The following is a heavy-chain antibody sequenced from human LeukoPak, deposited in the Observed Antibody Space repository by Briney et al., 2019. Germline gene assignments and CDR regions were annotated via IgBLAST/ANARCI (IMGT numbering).Heavy chain of an antibody. Sequence: SETLSLTCAVYGGSFSGYYWSWIRQPPGKGLEWIGEINHSGSTNYNPSLKSRVTISVDTSKNQFSLKLSSVTAADTAVYYCARGTTVTSSFDYWGQGTLVTVSS. V-gene: IGHV4-34*01. D-gene: IGHD4-17*01. J-gene: IGHJ4*02. CDR2: INHSGST. CDR3: ARGTTVTSSFDY. CDR1: GGSFSGYY.